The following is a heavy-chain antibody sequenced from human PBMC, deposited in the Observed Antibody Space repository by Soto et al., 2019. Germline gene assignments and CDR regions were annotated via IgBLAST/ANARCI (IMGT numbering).Heavy chain of an antibody. CDR1: GFTFSSYS. Sequence: GGSLRLSCAASGFTFSSYSMNWVRQAPGKGLEWVSSISSSSSYIYYADSVKGRFTISRDNAKNSLYLQMNSLRAEDTAVYYCARDSPTEAFDIWGQGTTVTVSS. J-gene: IGHJ3*02. CDR3: ARDSPTEAFDI. V-gene: IGHV3-21*01. CDR2: ISSSSSYI.